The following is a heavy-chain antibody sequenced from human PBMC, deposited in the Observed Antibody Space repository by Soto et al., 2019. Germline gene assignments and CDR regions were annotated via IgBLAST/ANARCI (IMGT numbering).Heavy chain of an antibody. V-gene: IGHV1-18*04. CDR2: ISAYNGNT. CDR1: GYTFTSYG. Sequence: GASAKSSCKASGYTFTSYGISWLRQAPEQGLEWMVWISAYNGNTNYAQKLQGRVTMTTDRSTSTAYMGLRGLRSDDTAVYYCARIPHLIITLVRGVLFACWRQGTLVPVTS. D-gene: IGHD3-10*01. CDR3: ARIPHLIITLVRGVLFAC. J-gene: IGHJ4*02.